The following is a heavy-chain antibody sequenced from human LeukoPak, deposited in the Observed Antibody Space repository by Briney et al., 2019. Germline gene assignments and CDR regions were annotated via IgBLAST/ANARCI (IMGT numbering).Heavy chain of an antibody. J-gene: IGHJ4*02. D-gene: IGHD2-15*01. CDR3: AGHYCSGGSCHFDY. CDR1: GFTFSSFW. V-gene: IGHV3-7*01. CDR2: IKQDGSEK. Sequence: PGGSLRLSCAASGFTFSSFWMTWGRQAPGKGLEWVANIKQDGSEKYYVDSVKGRSTISRDNAKNSLYLQMNSLRAEDTAVYYCAGHYCSGGSCHFDYWGQGTLVTVSS.